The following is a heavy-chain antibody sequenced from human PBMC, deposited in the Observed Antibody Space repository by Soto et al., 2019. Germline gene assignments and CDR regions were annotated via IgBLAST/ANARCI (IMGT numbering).Heavy chain of an antibody. D-gene: IGHD3-22*01. CDR3: AREGYDSSDYQDAFDI. CDR1: GASISSGDYY. V-gene: IGHV4-30-4*01. J-gene: IGHJ3*02. CDR2: IYYSGST. Sequence: QVQLQESGPGLVKPSQTLSLTCTVSGASISSGDYYWNWIRQPPGKGLEWIGYIYYSGSTYYNPSFESRVTISLDTSKNQCSLKLSSVTAADTAVYYCAREGYDSSDYQDAFDIWGQGTMVTVSS.